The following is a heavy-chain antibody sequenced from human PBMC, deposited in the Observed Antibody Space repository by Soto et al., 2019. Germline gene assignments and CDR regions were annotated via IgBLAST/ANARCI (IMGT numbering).Heavy chain of an antibody. J-gene: IGHJ4*02. CDR3: ARDSSFYCSGGSCYPGY. Sequence: ASVKVSCKASGYTFTSYGISWVRQAPGQGLEWMGWISAYNGNTNYAQKLQGRVTMTTDTSTSTAYMELRSLRSDDTAVYYCARDSSFYCSGGSCYPGYWGQGTLVTVSS. D-gene: IGHD2-15*01. CDR1: GYTFTSYG. V-gene: IGHV1-18*01. CDR2: ISAYNGNT.